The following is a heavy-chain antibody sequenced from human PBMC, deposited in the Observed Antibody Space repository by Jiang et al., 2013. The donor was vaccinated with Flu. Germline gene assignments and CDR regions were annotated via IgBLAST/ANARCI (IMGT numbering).Heavy chain of an antibody. V-gene: IGHV1-69*01. J-gene: IGHJ2*01. CDR3: ARDSSSEAYPLLLYYFDL. Sequence: AQKFEGRLTISADASTNTAYMELTGLKSEDTAVYYCARDSSSEAYPLLLYYFDLWGRGTLVTVSS. D-gene: IGHD1-26*01.